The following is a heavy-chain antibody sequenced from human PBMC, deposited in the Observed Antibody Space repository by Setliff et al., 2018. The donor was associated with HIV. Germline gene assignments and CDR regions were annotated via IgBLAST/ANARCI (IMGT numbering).Heavy chain of an antibody. Sequence: PGGSLRLSCAASGFIFDDFAMHWVRQAPGKGLEWVSSISWDGGSIGYADSVKGRFTMSRDNAKNSLYLQMNSLRPEDTAVYYCVRDGREVDGAFRQFDPWGPGTLVTVSS. J-gene: IGHJ5*02. CDR2: ISWDGGSI. V-gene: IGHV3-9*01. D-gene: IGHD4-17*01. CDR3: VRDGREVDGAFRQFDP. CDR1: GFIFDDFA.